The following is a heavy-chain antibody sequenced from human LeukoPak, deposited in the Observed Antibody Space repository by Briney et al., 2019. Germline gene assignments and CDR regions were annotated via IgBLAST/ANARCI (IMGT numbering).Heavy chain of an antibody. CDR1: GFTFSSYE. CDR3: ARDRGGSYSAIDY. D-gene: IGHD1-26*01. J-gene: IGHJ4*02. CDR2: ISSSSSTI. V-gene: IGHV3-48*03. Sequence: GGSLRLSCAASGFTFSSYEMNWVRQAPGKGLEWVSFISSSSSTIYYADSVKGRFPISRDNAKNSLYLQMNSLRAEDTAVYYCARDRGGSYSAIDYWGQGTLVTVSS.